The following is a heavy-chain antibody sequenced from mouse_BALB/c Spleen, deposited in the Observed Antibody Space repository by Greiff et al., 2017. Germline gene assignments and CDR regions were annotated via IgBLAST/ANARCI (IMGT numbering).Heavy chain of an antibody. D-gene: IGHD2-10*01. J-gene: IGHJ2*01. Sequence: QVQLQQPGAELVRPGASVKLSCKASGYTFTSYWINWVKQRPGQGLEWIGNIYPSDSYTNYNQKFKDKATLTVDKSSSTAYMQLSSPTSEDSAVYYCTRAYFPYYLDYWGQGTTLTVSS. V-gene: IGHV1-69*02. CDR1: GYTFTSYW. CDR2: IYPSDSYT. CDR3: TRAYFPYYLDY.